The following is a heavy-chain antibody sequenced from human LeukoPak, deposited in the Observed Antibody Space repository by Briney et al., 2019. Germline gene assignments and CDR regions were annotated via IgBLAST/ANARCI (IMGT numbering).Heavy chain of an antibody. D-gene: IGHD6-13*01. Sequence: ASVKVSCKASGYTFTSYYMHWVRQAPGQGPEWMGIINPSGGSTSYAQKFQGRVTMTRDTSTSTVYMELSSLRSEDTAVYYCARVAAAGTPFYWFDPWGQGTLVTVSS. CDR1: GYTFTSYY. V-gene: IGHV1-46*01. CDR3: ARVAAAGTPFYWFDP. CDR2: INPSGGST. J-gene: IGHJ5*02.